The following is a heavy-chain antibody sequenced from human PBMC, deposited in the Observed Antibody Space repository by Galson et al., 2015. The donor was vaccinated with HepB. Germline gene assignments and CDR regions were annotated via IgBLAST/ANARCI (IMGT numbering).Heavy chain of an antibody. Sequence: LSLTCTVSGGSISSYYWSWIRQPPGKGLEWIGYIYYSGSTNYNPSLKSRVTISVDTSKNQFSLKLSSVTAADTAVYYCARRRGYSSGWYPGDAFDIWGQGTMVTVSS. CDR2: IYYSGST. D-gene: IGHD6-19*01. J-gene: IGHJ3*02. V-gene: IGHV4-59*01. CDR1: GGSISSYY. CDR3: ARRRGYSSGWYPGDAFDI.